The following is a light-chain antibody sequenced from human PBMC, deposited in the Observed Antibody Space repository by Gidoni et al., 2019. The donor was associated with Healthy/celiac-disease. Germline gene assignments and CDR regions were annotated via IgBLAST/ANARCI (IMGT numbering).Light chain of an antibody. J-gene: IGKJ5*01. CDR3: QQPEGT. CDR2: DAS. V-gene: IGKV3-11*01. CDR1: QSVSRY. Sequence: EIVLTQSPATLSLSPGERATLPCRASQSVSRYLAWYQQKPGQAPRLLIYDASNRATGIPARFSGSGSGTDFTLTISSLEPEDFAVYYCQQPEGTFXXXTRLEIK.